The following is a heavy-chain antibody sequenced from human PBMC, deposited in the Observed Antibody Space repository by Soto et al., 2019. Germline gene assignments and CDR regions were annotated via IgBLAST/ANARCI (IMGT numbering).Heavy chain of an antibody. J-gene: IGHJ3*02. CDR3: ARDLRRAFDI. V-gene: IGHV3-30-3*01. CDR1: GFTFSSYA. CDR2: ISYDGSNK. Sequence: GGSLRLSCAASGFTFSSYAMHWVRQAPGKGLEWVAVISYDGSNKYYADSVKGRFTISRDNSKNTLYLQMNSLRAEDTAVYYCARDLRRAFDIWGQGTMVTVSS.